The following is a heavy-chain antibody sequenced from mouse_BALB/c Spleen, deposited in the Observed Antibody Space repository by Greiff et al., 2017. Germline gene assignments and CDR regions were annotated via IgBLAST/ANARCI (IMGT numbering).Heavy chain of an antibody. CDR3: ARGDGYHAMDY. CDR2: INPSTGYT. CDR1: GYTFTSYW. V-gene: IGHV1-7*01. Sequence: VQLQQSGAELAKPGASVKMSCKASGYTFTSYWMHWVKQRPGQGLEWIGYINPSTGYTEYNQKFKDKATLTADKSSSTAYMQLSSLTSEDSAVYYCARGDGYHAMDYWGQGTSVTVSS. J-gene: IGHJ4*01. D-gene: IGHD2-3*01.